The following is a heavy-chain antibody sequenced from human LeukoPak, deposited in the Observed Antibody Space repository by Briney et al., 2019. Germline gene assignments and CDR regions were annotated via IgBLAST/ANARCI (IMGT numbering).Heavy chain of an antibody. CDR3: AKVGTGGWYFDY. J-gene: IGHJ4*02. CDR1: GFTFSSYA. V-gene: IGHV3-23*01. CDR2: SSGSGGST. D-gene: IGHD2-8*02. Sequence: PGGSLRLSCAASGFTFSSYAMSWVRQAPGKGLEWVSASSGSGGSTYYADSVKGRFTISRDNSKNTLYLQMNSLRAEDTAVYYCAKVGTGGWYFDYWGQGTLVTVSS.